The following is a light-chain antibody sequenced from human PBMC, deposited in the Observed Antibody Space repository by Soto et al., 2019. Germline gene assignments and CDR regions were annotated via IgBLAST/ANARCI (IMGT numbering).Light chain of an antibody. CDR2: DVN. CDR1: SRDIGSYDL. CDR3: CSYAGRTTTYV. V-gene: IGLV2-23*02. J-gene: IGLJ1*01. Sequence: QSALTQPASVSGSPGQSITISCAGTSRDIGSYDLISWYQQHPGKVPKLIISDVNKRPSRVSDRFSGSKSGNTASLTISGLQAEDEAEYYCCSYAGRTTTYVLGTGTKVTVL.